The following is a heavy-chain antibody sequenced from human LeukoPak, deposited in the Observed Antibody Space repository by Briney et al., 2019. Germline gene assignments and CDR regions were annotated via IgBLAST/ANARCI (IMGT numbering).Heavy chain of an antibody. J-gene: IGHJ4*02. CDR3: AKDCLHSYYGSGSYQAHYFDY. Sequence: GGSLRLSCAASGFTFSSYGMHWVRQAPGKGLEWVAVISYHGSNKYYADSVKGRFTISRDNSKNTLYLQMNSLRAEDTAVYYCAKDCLHSYYGSGSYQAHYFDYWGQGTLVTVSS. D-gene: IGHD3-10*01. CDR2: ISYHGSNK. V-gene: IGHV3-30*18. CDR1: GFTFSSYG.